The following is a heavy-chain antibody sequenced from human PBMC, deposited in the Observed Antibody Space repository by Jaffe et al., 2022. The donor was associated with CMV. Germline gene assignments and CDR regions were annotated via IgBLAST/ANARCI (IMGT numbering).Heavy chain of an antibody. CDR1: GYDFSIYW. Sequence: VLLVQSGAEVKKPGESLKISCQASGYDFSIYWIAWVRQRPGKGLELMGIIFPGSSDTSYSPSFQGQVLISVDRSIKSAYVQWSSLKASDTAMYYCARGGSPGNCVAGSCSAGHFTSWGQGTPVTVSS. J-gene: IGHJ5*02. V-gene: IGHV5-51*01. CDR2: IFPGSSDT. D-gene: IGHD2-15*01. CDR3: ARGGSPGNCVAGSCSAGHFTS.